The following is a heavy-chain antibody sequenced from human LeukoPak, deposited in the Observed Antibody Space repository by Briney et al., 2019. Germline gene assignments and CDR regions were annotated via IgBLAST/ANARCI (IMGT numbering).Heavy chain of an antibody. CDR3: AREEPGIGPLDY. V-gene: IGHV1-18*01. J-gene: IGHJ4*02. CDR1: GYTFTSYG. D-gene: IGHD6-13*01. CDR2: ISAYNGNT. Sequence: ASVKVSCKASGYTFTSYGISWVRQAPGEGLEWMGWISAYNGNTNYAQKLQGRVTMTTDTSTSTAYMELRSLRSDDTAVYYCAREEPGIGPLDYWGQGTLVTVSS.